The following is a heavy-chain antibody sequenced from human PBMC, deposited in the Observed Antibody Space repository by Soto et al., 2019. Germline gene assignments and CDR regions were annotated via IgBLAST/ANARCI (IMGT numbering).Heavy chain of an antibody. Sequence: PSETLSLTCAVYGGSFSGYYWSWIRQPPGKGLEWIGEINHSGSTNYNPSLKSRVTISVDTSKNQFSLKLSSVTAADTAVYYCASQLRSKYFQHWGQGTLVTVSS. V-gene: IGHV4-34*01. CDR3: ASQLRSKYFQH. J-gene: IGHJ1*01. D-gene: IGHD2-2*01. CDR2: INHSGST. CDR1: GGSFSGYY.